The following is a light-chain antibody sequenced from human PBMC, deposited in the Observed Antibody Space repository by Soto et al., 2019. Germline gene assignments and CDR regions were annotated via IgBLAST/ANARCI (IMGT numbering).Light chain of an antibody. Sequence: SYELTQPPSLSVSPGQTASITCSGDKLGDRFVCWYQQKPGQSPVLVIYQDSQRPSGIPKRFSGSNSGNTATLTISGTQAMDEADYYYQAWDSNDVVFGGGTKLTVL. J-gene: IGLJ2*01. V-gene: IGLV3-1*01. CDR1: KLGDRF. CDR3: QAWDSNDVV. CDR2: QDS.